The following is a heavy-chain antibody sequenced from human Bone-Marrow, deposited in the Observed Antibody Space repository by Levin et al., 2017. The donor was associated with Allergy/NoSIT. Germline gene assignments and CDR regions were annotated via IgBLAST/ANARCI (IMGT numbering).Heavy chain of an antibody. V-gene: IGHV3-30-3*01. CDR3: ARDVGSGGDY. CDR2: ISYDGSNK. J-gene: IGHJ4*02. Sequence: GGSLRLSCAASGFTFSSYAMHWVRQAPGKGLEWVAVISYDGSNKYYADSVKGRFTISRDNSKNTLYLQMNSLRAEDTAVYYCARDVGSGGDYWGQGTLVTVSS. D-gene: IGHD6-19*01. CDR1: GFTFSSYA.